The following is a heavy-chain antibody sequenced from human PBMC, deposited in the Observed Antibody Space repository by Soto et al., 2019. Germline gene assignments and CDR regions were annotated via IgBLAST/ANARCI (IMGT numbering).Heavy chain of an antibody. CDR3: ARVVSYYYGMDV. Sequence: SLRLXXAXSGFTFSIYWMQWVRQXXGKGVVWVSRINSDGSSTSYADSVKGRFTISRDNAKNTLYLQMNSLRAEDTAVYYCARVVSYYYGMDVWGQGTTVTVS. J-gene: IGHJ6*02. D-gene: IGHD1-26*01. CDR2: INSDGSST. V-gene: IGHV3-74*01. CDR1: GFTFSIYW.